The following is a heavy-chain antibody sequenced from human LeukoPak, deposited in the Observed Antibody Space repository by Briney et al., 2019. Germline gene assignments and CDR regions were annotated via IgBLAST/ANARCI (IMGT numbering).Heavy chain of an antibody. Sequence: SVKVSCEASGGTFSTYAISWVRQAPGQGLEWMGGIIPMFGTANHAQMFQGRVTVTADESTSTAYMELSTLRSEDTAVYYCARGFLGYYMDVWGKGTTVTVSS. V-gene: IGHV1-69*13. J-gene: IGHJ6*03. CDR3: ARGFLGYYMDV. D-gene: IGHD3-3*01. CDR1: GGTFSTYA. CDR2: IIPMFGTA.